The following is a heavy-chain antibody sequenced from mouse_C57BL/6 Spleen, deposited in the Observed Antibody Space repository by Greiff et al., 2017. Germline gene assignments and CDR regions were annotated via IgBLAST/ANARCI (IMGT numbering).Heavy chain of an antibody. CDR3: ARREEEGVYYYGSSWFAY. CDR1: GYTFTEYT. Sequence: QVQLQQSGAELVKPGASVKLSCKASGYTFTEYTIHWVKQRSGQGLEWIGWFYPGSGSIKYNEKFKDKATLTADKSSSTVYMELSRLTSEDSAVYFCARREEEGVYYYGSSWFAYWGQGTLVTVSA. CDR2: FYPGSGSI. V-gene: IGHV1-62-2*01. J-gene: IGHJ3*01. D-gene: IGHD1-1*01.